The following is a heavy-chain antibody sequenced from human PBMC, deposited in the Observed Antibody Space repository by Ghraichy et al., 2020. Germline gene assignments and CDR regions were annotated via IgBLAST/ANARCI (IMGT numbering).Heavy chain of an antibody. Sequence: ASVKVSCKASGYTFTSYGISWVRQAPGQGLEWIGWISAYNGNTNYAQKLQGRVTMTTDTSTSTAYMELRSLRSDDTAVYYCARDEYSSSSNRPHDFDYWGQGTLVTVSS. V-gene: IGHV1-18*01. J-gene: IGHJ4*02. D-gene: IGHD6-6*01. CDR2: ISAYNGNT. CDR1: GYTFTSYG. CDR3: ARDEYSSSSNRPHDFDY.